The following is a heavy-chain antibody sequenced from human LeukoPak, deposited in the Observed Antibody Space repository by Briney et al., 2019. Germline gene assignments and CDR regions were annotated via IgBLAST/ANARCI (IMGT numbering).Heavy chain of an antibody. J-gene: IGHJ6*02. D-gene: IGHD6-13*01. CDR2: VNDRGST. CDR1: GDSVRSYY. CDR3: VRDSRYGSGWFEDGLDF. Sequence: SEILSLTCTVSGDSVRSYYWSWIRQPPGQGLEWLGHVNDRGSTNYNPSLQGRVTISIDTSKNQFSLKVNSVTAADTAVYYCVRDSRYGSGWFEDGLDFWGQGTTVTVSS. V-gene: IGHV4-59*02.